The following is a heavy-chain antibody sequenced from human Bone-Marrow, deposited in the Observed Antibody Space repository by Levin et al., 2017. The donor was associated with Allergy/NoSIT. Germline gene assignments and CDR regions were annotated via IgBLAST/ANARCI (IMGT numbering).Heavy chain of an antibody. D-gene: IGHD4-11*01. CDR2: IHQDGNEA. V-gene: IGHV3-7*03. CDR3: TRESDDYSMYLGRFDP. Sequence: GGSLRLSCAASGFTFRSYWMNWVRLAPGKGLEWVANIHQDGNEAYYVDSVKGRFTISRDNAKNSLYLEMTSLRVEDTAVYYCTRESDDYSMYLGRFDPWGQGTQVTVSS. J-gene: IGHJ5*02. CDR1: GFTFRSYW.